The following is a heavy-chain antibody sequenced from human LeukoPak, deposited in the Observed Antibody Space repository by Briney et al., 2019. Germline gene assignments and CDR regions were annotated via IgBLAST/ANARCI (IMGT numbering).Heavy chain of an antibody. CDR1: RYTFINYY. CDR3: ASLHEYSSGWYAP. Sequence: ASVKVSCKASRYTFINYYMHWVRQAPGQGLEWMGIINPSGGSTNYAQKFQGRVTMTRDMSTSTVYMELSSLRSEDTAVYYCASLHEYSSGWYAPWGQGTLVTVSS. V-gene: IGHV1-46*01. CDR2: INPSGGST. D-gene: IGHD6-19*01. J-gene: IGHJ5*02.